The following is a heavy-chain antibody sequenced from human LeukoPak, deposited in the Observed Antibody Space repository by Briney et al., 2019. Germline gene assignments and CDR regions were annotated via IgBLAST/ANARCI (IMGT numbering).Heavy chain of an antibody. V-gene: IGHV4-4*07. D-gene: IGHD3-3*01. CDR1: GGSISSYY. CDR2: IYTSGST. J-gene: IGHJ6*02. CDR3: ARSRDDFWNGYYGMDV. Sequence: SETLSLTCTVSGGSISSYYWSWIRQPAGKGLEWIGRIYTSGSTNYNPSLKSRVTMSVDTSKNQFSLKLSSVTAADTAVYYCARSRDDFWNGYYGMDVWGQGTTVTVSS.